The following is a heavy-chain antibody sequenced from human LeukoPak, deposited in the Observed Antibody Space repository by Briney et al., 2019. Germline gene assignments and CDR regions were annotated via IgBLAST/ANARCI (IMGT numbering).Heavy chain of an antibody. D-gene: IGHD3-3*01. Sequence: ASVKVSCKASGYTFISYAMHWVRQAPGQRLEWMGWINAGNGNTKYSQKFQGRVTITRDTSASTAYMELSSLRSEDTAVYYCARAPYDFWSGYDDAFDIWGQGTMVTVSS. CDR1: GYTFISYA. CDR2: INAGNGNT. V-gene: IGHV1-3*01. CDR3: ARAPYDFWSGYDDAFDI. J-gene: IGHJ3*02.